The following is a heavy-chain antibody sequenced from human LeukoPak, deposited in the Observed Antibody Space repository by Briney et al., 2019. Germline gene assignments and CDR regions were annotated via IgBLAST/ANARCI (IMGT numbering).Heavy chain of an antibody. CDR2: IYYSGST. CDR1: GGSISSSSYY. CDR3: ARFTKLRLLEWLNY. D-gene: IGHD3-3*01. V-gene: IGHV4-39*07. Sequence: SETLSLTCTVSGGSISSSSYYWGWIRQPPGKGLEWIGSIYYSGSTYYNPSLKSRVTISVDTSKNQFSLKLSSVTAADTAVYYCARFTKLRLLEWLNYWGQGTLVTVSS. J-gene: IGHJ4*02.